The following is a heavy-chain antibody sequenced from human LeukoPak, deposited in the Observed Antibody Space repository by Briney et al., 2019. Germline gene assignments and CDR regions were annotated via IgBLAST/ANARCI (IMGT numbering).Heavy chain of an antibody. CDR1: GFTFSSYA. CDR3: AKDMIGGYCSGGACYRPPSI. V-gene: IGHV3-23*01. Sequence: GGSLRLSCAASGFTFSSYAMSWVRQAPGKGLEWVSAISGSGGSTYYADSVKGRFTISRDNSKNTLYLQMNSLSAEDTAVYYCAKDMIGGYCSGGACYRPPSIWGQGTLVSVSS. J-gene: IGHJ4*02. D-gene: IGHD2-15*01. CDR2: ISGSGGST.